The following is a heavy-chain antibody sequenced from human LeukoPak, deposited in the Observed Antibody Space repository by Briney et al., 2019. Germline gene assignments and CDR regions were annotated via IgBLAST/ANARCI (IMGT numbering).Heavy chain of an antibody. V-gene: IGHV3-66*01. CDR3: ASSPTTNPYYFDY. CDR1: GFTVSSNY. CDR2: IYSGDST. D-gene: IGHD1-1*01. Sequence: GGSLRLSCAASGFTVSSNYMSWVRQAPGKGLEWVSVIYSGDSTYYADSVKGRFTISRDNSKNTLYLQMNSLRGEDTAVYYCASSPTTNPYYFDYWGQGTLVTVSS. J-gene: IGHJ4*02.